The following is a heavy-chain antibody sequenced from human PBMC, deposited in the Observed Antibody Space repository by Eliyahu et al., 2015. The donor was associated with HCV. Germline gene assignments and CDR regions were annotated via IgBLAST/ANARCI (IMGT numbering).Heavy chain of an antibody. V-gene: IGHV4-38-2*01. Sequence: QVQLQESGPGLVKPSETLSLTCAVSGYSIXXGYYWXWXRQPPGKGLEWIGSIYHSGSTYYNPSLKSRVTISVDTSKNQFSLKLSSVTAADTAVYYCARGSRESEYIITMIVVEHYFDYWGQGTLVTVSS. CDR3: ARGSRESEYIITMIVVEHYFDY. CDR1: GYSIXXGYY. CDR2: IYHSGST. J-gene: IGHJ4*02. D-gene: IGHD3-22*01.